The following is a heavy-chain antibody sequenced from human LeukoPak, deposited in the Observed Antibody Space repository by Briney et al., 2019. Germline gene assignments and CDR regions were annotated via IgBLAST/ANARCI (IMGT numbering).Heavy chain of an antibody. Sequence: GGSLRLSCAASGFTVGSNYMSWVRQAPGKGLEWVSVIYSGGTTYYADSVRGRLTISRDNSKNTLYLQLNSLRAEDTAVYYCAREAIAVALVYGMDIWAKGPRSPSP. CDR3: AREAIAVALVYGMDI. D-gene: IGHD6-19*01. J-gene: IGHJ6*02. V-gene: IGHV3-66*01. CDR1: GFTVGSNY. CDR2: IYSGGTT.